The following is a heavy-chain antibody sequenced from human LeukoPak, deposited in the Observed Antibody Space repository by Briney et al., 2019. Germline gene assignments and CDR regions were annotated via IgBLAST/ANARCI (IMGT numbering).Heavy chain of an antibody. CDR2: LSYDGKRK. CDR3: ARPLYYYGSGDD. V-gene: IGHV3-30*03. D-gene: IGHD3-10*01. Sequence: GGSLRLSCAASGFTFSNYGMHWVRQGQGKGLEWVAVLSYDGKRKFYADSVQGRFTISRDNAKNSLNLQMNSLRDEDTAVYYCARPLYYYGSGDDWGQGTLVTVSS. CDR1: GFTFSNYG. J-gene: IGHJ4*02.